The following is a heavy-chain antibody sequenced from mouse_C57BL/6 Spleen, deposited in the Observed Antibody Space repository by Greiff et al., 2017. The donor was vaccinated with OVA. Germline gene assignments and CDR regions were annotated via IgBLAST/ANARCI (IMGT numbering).Heavy chain of an antibody. V-gene: IGHV1-76*01. D-gene: IGHD1-1*01. CDR1: GYTFTDYY. Sequence: VQLQQSGAELVRPGASVKLSCKASGYTFTDYYINWVKQRPGQGLEWIARIYPGSGNTYYNEKFKGKATLTAEKSSSTAYMQLSSLTSEDSAVYVCARSLITTGYFDVWGTGTTVTVSS. CDR3: ARSLITTGYFDV. CDR2: IYPGSGNT. J-gene: IGHJ1*03.